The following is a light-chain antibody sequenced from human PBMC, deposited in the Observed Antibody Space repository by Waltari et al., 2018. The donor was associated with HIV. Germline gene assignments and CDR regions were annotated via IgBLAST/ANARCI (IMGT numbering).Light chain of an antibody. Sequence: QTVVTQEPSFSVSPGGTLTLTCALNSDSVSINYYPGWFQQTPGQAPRTLISSTYSRSSGVPDRFSGSILGNKAALTITGAQADDDSVYFCALYMTGAKWVFGGGTKLTVL. V-gene: IGLV8-61*01. CDR3: ALYMTGAKWV. J-gene: IGLJ3*02. CDR1: SDSVSINYY. CDR2: STY.